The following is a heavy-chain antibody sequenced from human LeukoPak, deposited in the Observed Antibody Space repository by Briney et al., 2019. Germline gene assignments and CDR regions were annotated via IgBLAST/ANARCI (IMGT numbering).Heavy chain of an antibody. D-gene: IGHD6-13*01. V-gene: IGHV4-59*01. CDR2: IYYSGST. CDR3: ARTTAADQGFYYYYGMDV. CDR1: GGSISSYY. J-gene: IGHJ6*04. Sequence: PSETLSLTCTVSGGSISSYYWSWLRQPPGKGLEWLGYIYYSGSTNYNPSLKSRVTISVDTSNNQFSLKLSSVTAADTAVYYCARTTAADQGFYYYYGMDVWGKGTTITVSS.